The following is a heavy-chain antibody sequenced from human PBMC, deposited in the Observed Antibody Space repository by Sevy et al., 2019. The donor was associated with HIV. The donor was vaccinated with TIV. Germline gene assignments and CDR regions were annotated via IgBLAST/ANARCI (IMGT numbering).Heavy chain of an antibody. CDR2: IYYSGST. V-gene: IGHV4-39*01. Sequence: SETLSLTCTVSGGSISSSSFYWGWIRQPPGKGLEWIGSIYYSGSTYYNPSLKSRVTISVDTSKNQFSLKLSSVTAADTAVYYCARHPPYYYDSSGYYGGDFDYWGQGTLVIVSS. J-gene: IGHJ4*02. D-gene: IGHD3-22*01. CDR1: GGSISSSSFY. CDR3: ARHPPYYYDSSGYYGGDFDY.